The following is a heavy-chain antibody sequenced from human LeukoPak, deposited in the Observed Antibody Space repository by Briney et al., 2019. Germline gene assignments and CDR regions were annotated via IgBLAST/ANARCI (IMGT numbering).Heavy chain of an antibody. V-gene: IGHV3-30-3*01. D-gene: IGHD3-10*01. J-gene: IGHJ4*02. Sequence: GGSLRLSCAASGFTFSSYAMHWVRQAPGKGLEWVAVISHDGNNKYYAGSVKGRFTISRDNSKNTLYLEMNSLRAEDTAVYYCARDHYSGSGQFDYWGQGTLVTVSS. CDR3: ARDHYSGSGQFDY. CDR1: GFTFSSYA. CDR2: ISHDGNNK.